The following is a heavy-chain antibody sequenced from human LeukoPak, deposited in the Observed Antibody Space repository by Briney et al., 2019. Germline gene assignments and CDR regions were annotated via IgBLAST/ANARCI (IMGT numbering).Heavy chain of an antibody. CDR3: ARDPPLMGASRLFDP. J-gene: IGHJ5*02. CDR2: FDPEDGET. Sequence: GASVKVSCKVSGYTLTELSMHWVRQAPGKGLEWMGGFDPEDGETIYAQKFQGRVTMTEDTSTDTAYMELSSLRSEDTAVYYCARDPPLMGASRLFDPWGQGTLVTVSS. D-gene: IGHD1-26*01. V-gene: IGHV1-24*01. CDR1: GYTLTELS.